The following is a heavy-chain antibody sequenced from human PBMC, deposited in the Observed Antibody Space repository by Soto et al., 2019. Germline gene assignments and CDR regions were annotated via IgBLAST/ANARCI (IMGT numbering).Heavy chain of an antibody. CDR3: AGLPSSGYPTRFDY. D-gene: IGHD3-22*01. CDR2: IIPIFGTA. J-gene: IGHJ4*02. V-gene: IGHV1-69*13. CDR1: GGTFSSYA. Sequence: GASVKVSCKASGGTFSSYAISWVRQAPGQGLEWMGGIIPIFGTANYAQKFQGRVTITADESTSTAYMELSSLRSEDTAVYYCAGLPSSGYPTRFDYWGQGTLVTVSS.